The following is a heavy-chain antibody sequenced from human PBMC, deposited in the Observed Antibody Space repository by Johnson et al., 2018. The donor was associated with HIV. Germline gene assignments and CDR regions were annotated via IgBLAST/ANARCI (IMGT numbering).Heavy chain of an antibody. CDR1: GFTFSSYD. J-gene: IGHJ3*02. CDR2: IGTAGDT. Sequence: VQLVESGGGLVQPGGSPRLSCAASGFTFSSYDMHWVRQATGKGLEWVSAIGTAGDTYYPGSVKGRFTISRENAKNSLYLQMNSLRAGDTAVYYCARSSWGGSSLGAFDIWGQGTMVTVSS. CDR3: ARSSWGGSSLGAFDI. D-gene: IGHD1-26*01. V-gene: IGHV3-13*01.